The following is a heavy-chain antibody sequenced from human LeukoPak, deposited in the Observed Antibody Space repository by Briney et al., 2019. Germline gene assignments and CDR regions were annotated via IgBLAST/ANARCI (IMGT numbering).Heavy chain of an antibody. D-gene: IGHD1-26*01. V-gene: IGHV1-24*01. CDR3: ATGPPRTYSGSYESLEVLDY. J-gene: IGHJ4*02. CDR1: GYTLTELS. CDR2: FDPEDGEA. Sequence: ASVKVSCKVSGYTLTELSIHWVRQAPGKGLEWMGGFDPEDGEAIYAQKFQGRVTMTEDTSTDIAYMELSSLKSEDTAVYYCATGPPRTYSGSYESLEVLDYWGQGTLVTVSS.